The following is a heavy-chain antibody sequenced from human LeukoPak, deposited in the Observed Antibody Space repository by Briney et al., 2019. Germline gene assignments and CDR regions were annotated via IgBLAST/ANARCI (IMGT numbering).Heavy chain of an antibody. Sequence: GGSLRLSCAASGFTFSSYAMSWVRQAPGKGLEWVSAISGSGGSTYYADSVKGRFTISRDNSKNTLYLQMNSLRAEDTAVYYCAKTQGPLGFLEWLLGYWGQGTLVTVSS. CDR2: ISGSGGST. D-gene: IGHD3-3*01. CDR3: AKTQGPLGFLEWLLGY. J-gene: IGHJ4*02. V-gene: IGHV3-23*01. CDR1: GFTFSSYA.